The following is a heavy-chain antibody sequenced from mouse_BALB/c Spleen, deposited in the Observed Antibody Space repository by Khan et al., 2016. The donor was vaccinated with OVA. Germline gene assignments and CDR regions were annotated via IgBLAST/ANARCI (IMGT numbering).Heavy chain of an antibody. Sequence: QIQLVQSGPELKKPGETVKISCKASGYTFTNYGMNWVKQAPGKGLKWMGWINTYTGEPTYADDFKGRFAFSLETSASTAHLQINNLKNEDTATYFCARVGYSGTMDYWGQGTSVTVSS. CDR2: INTYTGEP. J-gene: IGHJ4*01. D-gene: IGHD2-14*01. V-gene: IGHV9-3-1*01. CDR1: GYTFTNYG. CDR3: ARVGYSGTMDY.